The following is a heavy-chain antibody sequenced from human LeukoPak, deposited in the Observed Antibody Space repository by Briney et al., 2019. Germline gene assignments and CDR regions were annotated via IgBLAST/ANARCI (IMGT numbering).Heavy chain of an antibody. CDR3: ARSYCGGGSCGAFDI. CDR1: GGSFSGYY. CDR2: INHSGST. Sequence: SETLSLTCAVYGGSFSGYYWSWIRQPPGKGLEWIGEINHSGSTNYNPSLKSRVTISVDTSKNQFSLRLSSVTAADTAVYYCARSYCGGGSCGAFDIWGQGTMVTVSP. D-gene: IGHD2-15*01. V-gene: IGHV4-34*01. J-gene: IGHJ3*02.